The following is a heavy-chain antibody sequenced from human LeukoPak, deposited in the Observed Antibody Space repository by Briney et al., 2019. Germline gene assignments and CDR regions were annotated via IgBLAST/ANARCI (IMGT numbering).Heavy chain of an antibody. J-gene: IGHJ4*02. D-gene: IGHD4-17*01. CDR2: IYYSGST. CDR1: GGSISSYY. CDR3: ARLHDYGIDY. Sequence: SETLSLTCTVSGGSISSYYWSWIRQPPGKGLEWIGYIYYSGSTNYNPSLKSRVTISVDTSKNQFSLKLSSVTAADTAVYYCARLHDYGIDYWGQGTLVTVPS. V-gene: IGHV4-59*01.